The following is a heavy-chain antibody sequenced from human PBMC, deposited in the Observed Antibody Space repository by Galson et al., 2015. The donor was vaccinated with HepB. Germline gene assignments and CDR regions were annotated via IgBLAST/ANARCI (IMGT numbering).Heavy chain of an antibody. CDR3: AKDASNSLTPYYDILTGSPYYFDY. CDR2: ISGSGSST. Sequence: SLRLSCAASGFTFSSYAMSWVRQAPGKGLEWVSAISGSGSSTYYADSVKGRFTISRDNSKNTLYLQMNSLRAEDTAVYYCAKDASNSLTPYYDILTGSPYYFDYWGQGTLVTVSS. V-gene: IGHV3-23*01. CDR1: GFTFSSYA. J-gene: IGHJ4*02. D-gene: IGHD3-9*01.